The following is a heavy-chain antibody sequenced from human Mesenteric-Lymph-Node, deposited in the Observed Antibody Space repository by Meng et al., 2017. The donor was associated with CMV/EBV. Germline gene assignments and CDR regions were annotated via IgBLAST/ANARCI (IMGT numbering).Heavy chain of an antibody. CDR2: INPNSGNT. Sequence: ASVKVSCKASGYIFTNYDINWVRQANGQGLQWMGWINPNSGNTGYAQKFLGRVSITRDTSTDTVYVELNSLRSEDTAAYFCARFFFDSSGYSNHFYGLDVWGQGTTVTVSS. V-gene: IGHV1-8*01. D-gene: IGHD3-22*01. J-gene: IGHJ6*02. CDR3: ARFFFDSSGYSNHFYGLDV. CDR1: GYIFTNYD.